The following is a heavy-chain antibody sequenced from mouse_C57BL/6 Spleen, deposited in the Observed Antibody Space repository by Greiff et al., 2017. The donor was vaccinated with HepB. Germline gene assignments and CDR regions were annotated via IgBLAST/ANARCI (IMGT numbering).Heavy chain of an antibody. CDR1: GYTFTSYW. J-gene: IGHJ2*01. V-gene: IGHV1-7*01. Sequence: VQLQQSGAELAKPGASVKLSCKASGYTFTSYWMHWVKQRPGQGLEWIGYINPSSGYTKYNQKFKDKATLTADKYSSTAYMQLRSLTYEDSAVYDCARWYYYGSSEDYFDDWGQGTTLTVS. CDR2: INPSSGYT. D-gene: IGHD1-1*01. CDR3: ARWYYYGSSEDYFDD.